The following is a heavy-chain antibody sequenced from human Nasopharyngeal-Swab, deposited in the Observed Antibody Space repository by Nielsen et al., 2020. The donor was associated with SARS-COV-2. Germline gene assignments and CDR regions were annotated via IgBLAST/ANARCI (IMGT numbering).Heavy chain of an antibody. CDR2: MYPNSGNT. Sequence: ASAKVSCKASAYTFTSSYINWMRQATGQGLEWMGWMYPNSGNTGYAQKFLGRFTMTRISSISPGYMELRGLRFEDTTWYYCASGGTAYWGQGTLVTVSS. CDR3: ASGGTAY. D-gene: IGHD1-1*01. V-gene: IGHV1-8*02. J-gene: IGHJ4*02. CDR1: AYTFTSSY.